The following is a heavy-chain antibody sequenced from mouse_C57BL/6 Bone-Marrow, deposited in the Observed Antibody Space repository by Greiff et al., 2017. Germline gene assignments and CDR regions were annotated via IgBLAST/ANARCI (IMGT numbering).Heavy chain of an antibody. V-gene: IGHV5-12*01. CDR1: GFTFSDYY. CDR2: ISNGGGST. Sequence: EVQLVESGGGLVQPGGSLKLSCAASGFTFSDYYMYWVRQTPEKRLEWVAYISNGGGSTYYPDTVKGRFTISRDNAKNTLYLQMSRLKSEDTAMYYCATGVLRFYWGQGTLVTVSA. J-gene: IGHJ3*01. D-gene: IGHD1-1*01. CDR3: ATGVLRFY.